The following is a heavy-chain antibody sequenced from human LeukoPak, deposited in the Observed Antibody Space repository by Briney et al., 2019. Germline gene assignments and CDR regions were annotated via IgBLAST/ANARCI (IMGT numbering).Heavy chain of an antibody. V-gene: IGHV3-74*01. Sequence: GGSLRLSCAASGFTFSSYWMHWVRQAPGKGLVWVSRINSDGSGTSYADSVKGRFTISRDNSKNTLFLQMNSLRAEDTAMYYCAAITVVTFRPDYWGQGTLVTVSS. J-gene: IGHJ4*02. D-gene: IGHD2-21*02. CDR1: GFTFSSYW. CDR2: INSDGSGT. CDR3: AAITVVTFRPDY.